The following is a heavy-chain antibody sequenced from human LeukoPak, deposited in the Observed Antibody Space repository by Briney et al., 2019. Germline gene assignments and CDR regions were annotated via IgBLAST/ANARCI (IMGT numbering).Heavy chain of an antibody. CDR3: ARGRVDTAMVTGYYYYYMDV. D-gene: IGHD5-18*01. J-gene: IGHJ6*03. V-gene: IGHV1-8*03. CDR2: MNANSGNT. Sequence: ASVKVSCKACGYTFTSYGISWVRQAPGQGLEWMGCMNANSGNTGYAQKFQGRVTITRNTSISTAYMELSSLRSEDTAVYYCARGRVDTAMVTGYYYYYMDVWGKGTTVTVSS. CDR1: GYTFTSYG.